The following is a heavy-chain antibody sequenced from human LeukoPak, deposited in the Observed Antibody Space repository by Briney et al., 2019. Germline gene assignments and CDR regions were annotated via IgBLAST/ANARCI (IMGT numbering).Heavy chain of an antibody. CDR3: ARARSSYGYGDAFDI. J-gene: IGHJ3*02. CDR1: GFIFSTYG. V-gene: IGHV3-23*01. D-gene: IGHD5-18*01. Sequence: GGSLRLSCAASGFIFSTYGMSWVRQAPGKGLEWVSLITGSGGNSYYADSVKGRFTISRDNSKNTLYLQMNSLRAEDTAVYYCARARSSYGYGDAFDIWGQGTMVTVSS. CDR2: ITGSGGNS.